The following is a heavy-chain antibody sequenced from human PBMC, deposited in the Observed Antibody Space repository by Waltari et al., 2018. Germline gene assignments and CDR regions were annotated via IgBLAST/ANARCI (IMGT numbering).Heavy chain of an antibody. V-gene: IGHV3-7*01. CDR1: GFTFSNYW. J-gene: IGHJ4*02. D-gene: IGHD6-13*01. CDR3: ARDLRSWPYYLDY. CDR2: IKQLGNEK. Sequence: EVQLVESGGALVQPGGSLRLSCAASGFTFSNYWMNLVRQDPGMGMGGVASIKQLGNEKNDVESVRGRFTISRDDAMKSVYLELNSLRADDTAVYYCARDLRSWPYYLDYWGQGTLVTVSS.